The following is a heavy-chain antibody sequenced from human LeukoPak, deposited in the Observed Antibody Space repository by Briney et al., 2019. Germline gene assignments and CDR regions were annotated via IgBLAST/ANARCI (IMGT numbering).Heavy chain of an antibody. J-gene: IGHJ3*02. D-gene: IGHD3-3*01. CDR3: ARVFGVVIPDAFDI. V-gene: IGHV4-59*01. Sequence: RPSETLSLTCTVSGGSISSYYWSWIRQPPGKGLEWIGYIYYSGSTNYNPSLKSRVTISVDTSKNQFSLKLSSVTAADTAVYYCARVFGVVIPDAFDIWGQGTMVTVSS. CDR2: IYYSGST. CDR1: GGSISSYY.